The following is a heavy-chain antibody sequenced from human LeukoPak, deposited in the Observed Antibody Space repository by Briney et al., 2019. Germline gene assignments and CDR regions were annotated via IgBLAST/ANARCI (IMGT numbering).Heavy chain of an antibody. D-gene: IGHD6-19*01. V-gene: IGHV1-69*01. CDR2: IIPIFGTA. Sequence: SVKVSCKASGGTFSSYAISWVRQAPGQGLEWMGGIIPIFGTANYAQKFQGRVTINADESTSTAYMELSSLRSEDTAVYYCARGPLIFNIAVAGIPPPTEYYFDYWGQGTLVTVSS. J-gene: IGHJ4*02. CDR1: GGTFSSYA. CDR3: ARGPLIFNIAVAGIPPPTEYYFDY.